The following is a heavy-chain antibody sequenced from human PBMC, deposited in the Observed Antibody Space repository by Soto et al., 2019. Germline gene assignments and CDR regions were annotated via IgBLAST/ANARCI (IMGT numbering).Heavy chain of an antibody. CDR3: ARHPQRFCSTTSCYPDGGNFDY. D-gene: IGHD2-2*01. V-gene: IGHV4-39*01. CDR2: VYNSGST. CDR1: GSSVSSNNYY. J-gene: IGHJ4*02. Sequence: SETPSLTCTVSGSSVSSNNYYWAFIRQPPGKGLEGIGSVYNSGSTYYNPSLKSRLTISLDTSKNQLSLSLRSVTAADTAVYYCARHPQRFCSTTSCYPDGGNFDYWGQGTLVTVSS.